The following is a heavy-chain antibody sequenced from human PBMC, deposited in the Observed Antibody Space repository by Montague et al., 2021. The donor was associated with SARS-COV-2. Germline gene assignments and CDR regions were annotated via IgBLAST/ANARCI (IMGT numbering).Heavy chain of an antibody. V-gene: IGHV4-39*07. CDR1: GGSIGNCTYY. Sequence: SETLSLTCTVSGGSIGNCTYYWGWVRPPPGKGLEWIASLCYTGGAFYTPSLLSRVPISLDKSKNYLSLNLASVTAADTAVYYCAREFEGYFDLWGRGTLVIVSS. D-gene: IGHD3-10*01. J-gene: IGHJ2*01. CDR3: AREFEGYFDL. CDR2: LCYTGGA.